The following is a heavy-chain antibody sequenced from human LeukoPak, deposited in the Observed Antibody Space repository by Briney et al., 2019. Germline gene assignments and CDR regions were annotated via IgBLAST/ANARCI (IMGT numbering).Heavy chain of an antibody. J-gene: IGHJ4*02. D-gene: IGHD2-15*01. CDR1: GFTFSGHW. V-gene: IGHV3-74*03. CDR2: ITPVGNAA. Sequence: GGSLRLSCVASGFTFSGHWMHWVRQVPGKGLIAVARITPVGNAAAYADSVKGRFTISRDNAKNTLYLEMNSLTAEDTALYHCTRSGDSNGYDYWGQGTLVTVSS. CDR3: TRSGDSNGYDY.